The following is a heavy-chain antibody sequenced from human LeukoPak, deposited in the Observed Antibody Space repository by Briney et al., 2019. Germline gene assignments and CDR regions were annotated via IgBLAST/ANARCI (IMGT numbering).Heavy chain of an antibody. J-gene: IGHJ4*02. V-gene: IGHV3-33*01. D-gene: IGHD6-6*01. Sequence: GGSLRLSCAASGFTFSSYGMHWVRQAPGKGLEWVAVIWYDGSNEYYADSVKGRFTISRDNSKNTLYLQMNSLRAEDTAVYYCARDLYSSSSGVGYWGQGTLVTVSS. CDR1: GFTFSSYG. CDR2: IWYDGSNE. CDR3: ARDLYSSSSGVGY.